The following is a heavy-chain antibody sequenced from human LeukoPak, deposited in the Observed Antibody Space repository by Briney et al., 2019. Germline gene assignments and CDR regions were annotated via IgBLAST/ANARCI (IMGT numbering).Heavy chain of an antibody. CDR3: AKPPSYDSSGPQVDY. Sequence: GGSLRLSCAASGFTFNNYAMSWVRQAPGKGLERVSGISGSGGSTYYAGSVKGRFTISRDNSKNTLYLQINSLRAEDTAVYHCAKPPSYDSSGPQVDYWGQGTLVTVSS. V-gene: IGHV3-23*01. D-gene: IGHD3-22*01. J-gene: IGHJ4*02. CDR2: ISGSGGST. CDR1: GFTFNNYA.